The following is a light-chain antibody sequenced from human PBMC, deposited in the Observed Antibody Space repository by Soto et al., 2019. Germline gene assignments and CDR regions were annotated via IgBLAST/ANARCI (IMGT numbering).Light chain of an antibody. CDR2: DGS. J-gene: IGKJ1*01. V-gene: IGKV1-5*01. CDR3: QQCNGYSRT. CDR1: QSISNW. Sequence: DIQMTQSPSTLSASVGDRVTITCRASQSISNWLAWYQQKPGKAPKLLIYDGSSLERGVPSRFSGSGSGTEFTLTISSLQPDDFATYYCQQCNGYSRTFGQGTKVEIK.